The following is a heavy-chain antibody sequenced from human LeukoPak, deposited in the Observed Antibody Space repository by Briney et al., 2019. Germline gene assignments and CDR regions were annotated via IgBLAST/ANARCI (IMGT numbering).Heavy chain of an antibody. Sequence: PGGSLRLSCAASGFTFSNYWMHWVRQATGKGLEWVSGIGTAGEIYYPGSVKGRFTISRENAKNSLYLQMNSLRAGDTAVYYCARAAYSSTWYSRYFDLWGRGTLVTVSS. CDR3: ARAAYSSTWYSRYFDL. V-gene: IGHV3-13*01. D-gene: IGHD6-13*01. J-gene: IGHJ2*01. CDR1: GFTFSNYW. CDR2: IGTAGEI.